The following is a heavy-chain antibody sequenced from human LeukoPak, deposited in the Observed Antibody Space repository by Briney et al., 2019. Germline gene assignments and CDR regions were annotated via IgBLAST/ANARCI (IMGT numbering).Heavy chain of an antibody. CDR1: GYTFTSYG. CDR3: ARLREPEPDDAFDI. J-gene: IGHJ3*02. CDR2: ISAYNGNT. Sequence: ASVKVSCKASGYTFTSYGISWVRQAPGQGLEWMGWISAYNGNTNYAQKLQGRVTMTTDTSTSTAYMELRSLRSDDTAVYYCARLREPEPDDAFDIWGQGTMVTVSS. D-gene: IGHD1-14*01. V-gene: IGHV1-18*01.